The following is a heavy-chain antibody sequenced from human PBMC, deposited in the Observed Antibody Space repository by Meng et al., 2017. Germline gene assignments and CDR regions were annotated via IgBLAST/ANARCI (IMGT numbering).Heavy chain of an antibody. V-gene: IGHV4-34*01. CDR1: GGSFSGYY. CDR2: INHSGST. CDR3: ARRGIAARPFYY. Sequence: QVQLQQLGAGLLKPSETLSLTCAVYGGSFSGYYWSWIRQPPGKGLGWIGEINHSGSTNYNPSLKSRVTISVDTSKNQFSLKLSSVTAADTAVYYCARRGIAARPFYYWGQGTLVTVSS. J-gene: IGHJ4*02. D-gene: IGHD6-6*01.